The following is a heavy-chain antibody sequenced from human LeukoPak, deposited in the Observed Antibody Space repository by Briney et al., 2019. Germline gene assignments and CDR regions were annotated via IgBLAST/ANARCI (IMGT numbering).Heavy chain of an antibody. J-gene: IGHJ3*02. Sequence: PGGSLRLSCAASGFTFSTYSMSWVRQAPGKGLEWVANIKQDGSEKYYVDSVKGRFTISRDNAKNSLYLQMNSMRAEYTAVYYCARVVGYCSSTSCRDAFDIWGQGTMVTVSS. V-gene: IGHV3-7*01. D-gene: IGHD2-2*01. CDR1: GFTFSTYS. CDR2: IKQDGSEK. CDR3: ARVVGYCSSTSCRDAFDI.